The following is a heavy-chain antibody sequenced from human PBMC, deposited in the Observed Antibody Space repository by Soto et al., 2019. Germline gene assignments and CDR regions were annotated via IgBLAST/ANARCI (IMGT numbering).Heavy chain of an antibody. D-gene: IGHD3-10*01. CDR2: INHSGST. Sequence: SETLSLTCAVYGGSFSGYYWSWIRQPLGKGLEWIGEINHSGSTNYNPSLKSRVTISVETSKNQFSLKLSSVTAADTAVYYCARGRGYCGSGREFDYWGQGTLVTVSS. CDR3: ARGRGYCGSGREFDY. J-gene: IGHJ4*02. V-gene: IGHV4-34*01. CDR1: GGSFSGYY.